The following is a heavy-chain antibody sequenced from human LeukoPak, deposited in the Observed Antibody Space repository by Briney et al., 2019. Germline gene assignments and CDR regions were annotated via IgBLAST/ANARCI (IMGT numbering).Heavy chain of an antibody. CDR2: ISAGSSYI. V-gene: IGHV3-21*01. CDR1: GFTFSSYS. CDR3: ARVRSGYCSGTSCQRGPFDI. Sequence: GGSLRLSCAASGFTFSSYSMNWVRQAPGKGLEWVSSISAGSSYIYYADSVRDRFTISRDNAKNSLYLQMSSLRAEDTAVYYCARVRSGYCSGTSCQRGPFDIWGQGTMVTVSS. J-gene: IGHJ3*02. D-gene: IGHD2-2*01.